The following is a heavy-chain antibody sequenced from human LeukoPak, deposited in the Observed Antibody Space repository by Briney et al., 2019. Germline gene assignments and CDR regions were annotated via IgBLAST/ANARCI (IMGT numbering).Heavy chain of an antibody. CDR1: GYTFTSYD. V-gene: IGHV1-8*03. J-gene: IGHJ6*02. CDR2: MNPNSGNT. CDR3: AREGNILTGYLPLNYYGMDV. Sequence: ASVKVSCKAFGYTFTSYDINWVRQATGQGLEWMGWMNPNSGNTGYAQKFQGRVTITRNTSISTAYMELSSLRSEDTAVYYCAREGNILTGYLPLNYYGMDVWGQGTTVTVSS. D-gene: IGHD3-9*01.